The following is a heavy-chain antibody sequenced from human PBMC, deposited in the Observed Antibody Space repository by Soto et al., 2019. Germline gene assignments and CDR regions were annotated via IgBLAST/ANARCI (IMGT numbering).Heavy chain of an antibody. CDR2: IIAGFGTA. CDR1: GYTFTSYA. Sequence: GASVKVSCKASGYTFTSYAMHWVRQAPGQGLEWMGWIIAGFGTANYAQKFQGRVTITADESTSTAYMELSSLRSEDTAVYYCARPQVVVAATDAFDIWGQGTMVTVSS. D-gene: IGHD2-15*01. V-gene: IGHV1-69*13. CDR3: ARPQVVVAATDAFDI. J-gene: IGHJ3*02.